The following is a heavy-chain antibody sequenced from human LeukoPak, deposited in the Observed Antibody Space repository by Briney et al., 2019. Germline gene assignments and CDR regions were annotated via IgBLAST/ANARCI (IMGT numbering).Heavy chain of an antibody. CDR1: GFTFSSYG. CDR3: ARDDPGDFDY. D-gene: IGHD1-14*01. J-gene: IGHJ4*02. Sequence: GGSLRLSCAASGFTFSSYGMHWVRQAPGKGLEWVSSISSSSSYIYYADSVKGRFTISRDNAKNSLYLQMNSLRAEDTAVYYCARDDPGDFDYWGQGTLVTVSS. V-gene: IGHV3-21*01. CDR2: ISSSSSYI.